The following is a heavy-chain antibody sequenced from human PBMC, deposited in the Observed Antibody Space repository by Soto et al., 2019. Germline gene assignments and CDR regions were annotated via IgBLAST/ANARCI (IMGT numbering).Heavy chain of an antibody. CDR1: GASISSTYW. V-gene: IGHV4-4*02. D-gene: IGHD1-1*01. Sequence: SETLSLTCFVSGASISSTYWWSWVRQTPGKRLEWIGQIYHTGTTSHNPSLKNRVTISLDKSNNQFSLRLTSVTAADTAMYYCARDTTPSLWGQGTLVTVSS. CDR2: IYHTGTT. CDR3: ARDTTPSL. J-gene: IGHJ4*02.